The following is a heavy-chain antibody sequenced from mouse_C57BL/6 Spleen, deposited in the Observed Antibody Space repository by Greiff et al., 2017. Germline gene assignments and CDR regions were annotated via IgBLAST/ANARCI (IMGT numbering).Heavy chain of an antibody. CDR2: IDPETGGT. J-gene: IGHJ2*01. D-gene: IGHD2-1*01. Sequence: QVQLKQSGAELVRPGASVTLSCKASGYTFTDYEMHWVKQTPVHGLEWIGAIDPETGGTAYNQKFKGKAILTADKSSSTAYMELRSLTSEDSAVYYCTRGRIYYGNFDYWGQGTTLTVSS. V-gene: IGHV1-15*01. CDR1: GYTFTDYE. CDR3: TRGRIYYGNFDY.